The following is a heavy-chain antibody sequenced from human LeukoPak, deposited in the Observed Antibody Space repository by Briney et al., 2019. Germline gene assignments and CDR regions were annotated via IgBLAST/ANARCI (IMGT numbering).Heavy chain of an antibody. J-gene: IGHJ5*02. Sequence: SETLSLTCTVSGGSISSSSYYWGWIRQPPGKGLEWIGSILYSGSTYYIPSLKSRVSISIDTSKNQFSLKLSSVTAADTALYYCARGGRITTVVGFNYFDPWGQGTLVTVSS. D-gene: IGHD6-19*01. CDR1: GGSISSSSYY. V-gene: IGHV4-39*07. CDR2: ILYSGST. CDR3: ARGGRITTVVGFNYFDP.